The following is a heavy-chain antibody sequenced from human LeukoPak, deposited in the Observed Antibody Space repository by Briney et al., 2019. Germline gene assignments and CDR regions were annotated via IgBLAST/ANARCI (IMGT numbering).Heavy chain of an antibody. Sequence: SETLSLTCAVYGGSFSGYYWSWIRQPPGKGLEWIGEINHSGSTNYNPSPKSRVTISVDTSKNQFSLKLSSVTAADTAVYYCARKRFLGSSCPVFDYWGQGTLVTVSS. CDR3: ARKRFLGSSCPVFDY. CDR1: GGSFSGYY. D-gene: IGHD6-13*01. CDR2: INHSGST. V-gene: IGHV4-34*01. J-gene: IGHJ4*02.